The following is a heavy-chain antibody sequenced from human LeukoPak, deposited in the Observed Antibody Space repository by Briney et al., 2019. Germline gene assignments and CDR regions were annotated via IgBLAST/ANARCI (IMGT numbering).Heavy chain of an antibody. D-gene: IGHD3-22*01. CDR1: GFTFNTYN. J-gene: IGHJ4*02. CDR2: ITSSSSYI. CDR3: AKDFSVYYYDSRVLDY. Sequence: GGSLRLSCAASGFTFNTYNMNWVRQAPGQGLEWVSSITSSSSYIYYADSVKGRFTISRDNAKNSLYLQMNSLRAEDTAVYYCAKDFSVYYYDSRVLDYWGQGTLVTVSS. V-gene: IGHV3-21*01.